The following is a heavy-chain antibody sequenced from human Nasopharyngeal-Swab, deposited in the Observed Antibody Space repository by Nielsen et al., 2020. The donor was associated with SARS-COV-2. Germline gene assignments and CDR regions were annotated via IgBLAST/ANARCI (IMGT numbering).Heavy chain of an antibody. CDR2: INAGSGQT. D-gene: IGHD2-2*01. Sequence: ASVKVSCKASGYTFGNYSIQWVRQAPGQRLEWMGWINAGSGQTRYSQTFQDRVTITRDTSASTVYMELSSLRPEDTAVYYCARERELQSHQYYYYMDVWGKGTTVAVSS. V-gene: IGHV1-3*01. CDR1: GYTFGNYS. CDR3: ARERELQSHQYYYYMDV. J-gene: IGHJ6*03.